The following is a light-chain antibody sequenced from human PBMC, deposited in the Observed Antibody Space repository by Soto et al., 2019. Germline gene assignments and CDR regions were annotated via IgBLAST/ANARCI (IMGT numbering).Light chain of an antibody. CDR1: SSNFGAGYD. V-gene: IGLV1-40*01. J-gene: IGLJ2*01. CDR2: GNS. CDR3: QSYDSSLSGRF. Sequence: QSVLTQPPSVSGAPGQRVTISCTGSSSNFGAGYDVHWYQQLPGTAPKLLIYGNSNRPSGVPDRFSGSKSGTSASLAITGLQAEDEADYYCQSYDSSLSGRFFGGGTKLTVL.